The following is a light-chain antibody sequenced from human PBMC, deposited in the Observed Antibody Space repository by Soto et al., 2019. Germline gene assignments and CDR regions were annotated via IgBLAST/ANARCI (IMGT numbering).Light chain of an antibody. V-gene: IGKV1-33*01. CDR2: DAS. CDR1: QSIGTW. Sequence: DIQVTQSPSTLSASVGDRVTITCGASQSIGTWLAWYQQKPGRAPKLLIYDASNLEAGVPSRFRGSGSGTDFTFTISRLQPEDIATYYCQQYENLPTFGQGTRLEI. J-gene: IGKJ5*01. CDR3: QQYENLPT.